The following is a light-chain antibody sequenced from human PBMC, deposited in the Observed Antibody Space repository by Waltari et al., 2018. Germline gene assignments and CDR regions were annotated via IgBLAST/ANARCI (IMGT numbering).Light chain of an antibody. V-gene: IGLV2-14*01. Sequence: QSALTQPASVSGSPGQSITISCTGTSSDVGGYEYVSWFQQHPGKAPKVMIYGVSNRPSGVSDRFSASKSGVTASLTISGLQAEDEADYYCSSYISSNTFVFGTGTKVTVL. CDR2: GVS. J-gene: IGLJ1*01. CDR3: SSYISSNTFV. CDR1: SSDVGGYEY.